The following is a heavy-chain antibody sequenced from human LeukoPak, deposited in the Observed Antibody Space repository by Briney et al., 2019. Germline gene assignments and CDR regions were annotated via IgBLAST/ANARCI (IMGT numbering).Heavy chain of an antibody. CDR2: ISYDGSNK. D-gene: IGHD3-16*01. Sequence: PGRSLRLSCAASGFTFSSYGMHWVRKAPGKGLEWVAVISYDGSNKYYADSVKGRFTISRDNSKNTLYLQMNSLRAEDTAVYYCAKDLGDARSWYLDYWGQGTLVTVSS. CDR1: GFTFSSYG. V-gene: IGHV3-30*18. CDR3: AKDLGDARSWYLDY. J-gene: IGHJ4*02.